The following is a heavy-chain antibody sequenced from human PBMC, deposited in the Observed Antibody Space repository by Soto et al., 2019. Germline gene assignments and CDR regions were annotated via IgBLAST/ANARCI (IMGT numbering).Heavy chain of an antibody. D-gene: IGHD3-22*01. V-gene: IGHV4-34*01. Sequence: XETLRLTCSVYGVSFSGYYWSWIRQPPGKGLDWIGEINHSGSTNSNPSLKSRVTISVDTSKNQFSLKPSSVTAADTAVYYCARDNYYDSSGYYYGHYYYGMDVWRQVSKVTVS. CDR2: INHSGST. CDR3: ARDNYYDSSGYYYGHYYYGMDV. CDR1: GVSFSGYY. J-gene: IGHJ6*02.